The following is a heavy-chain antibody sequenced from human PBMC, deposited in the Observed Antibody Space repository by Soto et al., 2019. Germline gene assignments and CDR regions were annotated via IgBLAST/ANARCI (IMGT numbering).Heavy chain of an antibody. J-gene: IGHJ6*02. Sequence: QVQLVQSGAEVKKPGSSVKVSGKASGGTFTSYTISWVRQAPGQGLEWMGRIIPILGIANYAQKFQGRVTITADKTMSTAYMELSCLRSEDTAVYYCAREIAAAGAIFYYYSMDVWGQGTTVTVSS. V-gene: IGHV1-69*08. CDR1: GGTFTSYT. CDR2: IIPILGIA. D-gene: IGHD6-13*01. CDR3: AREIAAAGAIFYYYSMDV.